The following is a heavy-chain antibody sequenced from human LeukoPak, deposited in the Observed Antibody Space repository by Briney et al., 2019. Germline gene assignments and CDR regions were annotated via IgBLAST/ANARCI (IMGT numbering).Heavy chain of an antibody. Sequence: GGSLRLSCTASGFTFGDYAMSWFRQAPGKGLEWVGFIRSKAYGGTTEYAASVKGRFTISRDDSKSIAYLQMNSLKTEDTAVYYCTRVMWELLVSHYYFDYWGQGTLVTVSS. CDR3: TRVMWELLVSHYYFDY. CDR2: IRSKAYGGTT. CDR1: GFTFGDYA. V-gene: IGHV3-49*03. D-gene: IGHD1-26*01. J-gene: IGHJ4*02.